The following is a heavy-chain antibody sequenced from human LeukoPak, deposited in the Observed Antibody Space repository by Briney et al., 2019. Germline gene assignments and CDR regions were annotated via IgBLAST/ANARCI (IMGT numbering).Heavy chain of an antibody. CDR1: GGPFSGYY. J-gene: IGHJ6*02. D-gene: IGHD6-19*01. Sequence: PSETLSLTCAVYGGPFSGYYWSWIRQPPGKGLEWIGEINHSGSTNYNPSLKSRVTISVDTSKNQFSLKLSSVTAADTAVYYCARGGRSGWYFGGGKGNYYYYGMDVWGQGTTVTVSS. CDR2: INHSGST. V-gene: IGHV4-34*01. CDR3: ARGGRSGWYFGGGKGNYYYYGMDV.